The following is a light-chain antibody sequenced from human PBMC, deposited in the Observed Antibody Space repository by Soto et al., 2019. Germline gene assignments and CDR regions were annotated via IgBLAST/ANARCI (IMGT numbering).Light chain of an antibody. CDR3: SSYTPSNTFYV. Sequence: QSVLTQPASVSGSPGKSVPISCTGTSSAVGDYNYVSWYQQHPGKAPKLMIYDVTTRPSGVSNRFSGSKSGNTASLTISGLQAEDEADYYCSSYTPSNTFYVFGTGTKLTVL. V-gene: IGLV2-14*01. CDR1: SSAVGDYNY. J-gene: IGLJ1*01. CDR2: DVT.